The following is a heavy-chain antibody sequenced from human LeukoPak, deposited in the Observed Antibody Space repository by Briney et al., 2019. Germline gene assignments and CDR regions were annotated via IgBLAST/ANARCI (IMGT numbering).Heavy chain of an antibody. D-gene: IGHD5-24*01. CDR1: GFSFDNAW. V-gene: IGHV3-15*01. J-gene: IGHJ4*02. CDR2: IKRKTDGGTT. CDR3: TTESKLDGQFYY. Sequence: PGRSLRLSCAASGFSFDNAWMNWARQAPGKGLEWVGRIKRKTDGGTTDYATPVKGRFAISRDDSKNTLYLQMNSLKTEDTAMYYCTTESKLDGQFYYWGQGTLVTVSS.